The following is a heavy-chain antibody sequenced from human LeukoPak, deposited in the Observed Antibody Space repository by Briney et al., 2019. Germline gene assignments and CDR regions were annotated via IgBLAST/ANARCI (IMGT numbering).Heavy chain of an antibody. D-gene: IGHD3-22*01. CDR1: GDSITSYF. V-gene: IGHV4-59*01. CDR3: ARGDDSGAHYPSRFDL. CDR2: ISYSGNT. Sequence: MSSETLSHTCTVSGDSITSYFWSWIRQSPGEGLEWIGDISYSGNTNSNPSLKSRATMSLDTSKNHFSLKLISVTAADTAVYYCARGDDSGAHYPSRFDLWGRGTLVTVSS. J-gene: IGHJ2*01.